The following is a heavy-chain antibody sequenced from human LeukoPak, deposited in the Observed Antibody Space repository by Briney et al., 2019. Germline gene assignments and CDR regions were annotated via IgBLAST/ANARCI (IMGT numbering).Heavy chain of an antibody. CDR2: INHSGST. D-gene: IGHD3-10*01. V-gene: IGHV4-34*01. CDR1: GGSFSGYY. J-gene: IGHJ6*02. Sequence: PSETLSLTCAVYGGSFSGYYWSWIRQPPGKGLEWIGEINHSGSTNYNPSLKSRVTISVDTSKNQFSLKLSSVTAADTAVYYCARPSPRRITMVRGGDHGMDVWGQGTTVTVSS. CDR3: ARPSPRRITMVRGGDHGMDV.